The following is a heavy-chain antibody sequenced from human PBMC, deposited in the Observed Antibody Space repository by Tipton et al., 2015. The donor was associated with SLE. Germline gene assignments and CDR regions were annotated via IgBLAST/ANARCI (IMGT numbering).Heavy chain of an antibody. Sequence: TLSLTCAVSGYSISTGYYWGWFRQPPGKGLEWIVSIYHCGSTYYNPPLKIRVTTSLATPKSNFSLKMNSVTAADTAIYYCARGFFTGTWTQDAIDIWGQGTLVTVSS. CDR3: ARGFFTGTWTQDAIDI. CDR2: IYHCGST. CDR1: GYSISTGYY. D-gene: IGHD1-14*01. V-gene: IGHV4-38-2*01. J-gene: IGHJ3*02.